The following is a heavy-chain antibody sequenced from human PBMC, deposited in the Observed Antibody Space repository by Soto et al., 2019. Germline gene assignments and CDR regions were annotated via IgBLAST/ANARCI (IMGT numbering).Heavy chain of an antibody. CDR1: GFTFSNAW. CDR3: TTDALGYYDSRGYYYDFDY. D-gene: IGHD3-22*01. Sequence: EVQLVESGGGLVKPGGSLRLSCAASGFTFSNAWMSWVRQAPGKGLEWVGRIKSKTDGGTTDYAAPVKGRFTISRDDSKNTLYLQMNSLKTEDTAVYYCTTDALGYYDSRGYYYDFDYWGQGTLVTVSS. V-gene: IGHV3-15*01. J-gene: IGHJ4*02. CDR2: IKSKTDGGTT.